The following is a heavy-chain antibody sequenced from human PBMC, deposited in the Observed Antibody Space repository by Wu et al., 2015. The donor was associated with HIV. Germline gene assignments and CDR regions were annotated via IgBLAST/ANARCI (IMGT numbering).Heavy chain of an antibody. CDR2: TNPSGGNT. CDR3: ARELYGAVSGLSMDV. D-gene: IGHD3-16*01. Sequence: QVQVVQSGTXVKKPGTSVTMSCETSGYTFSNHNLHWVRQAPGQGLEWVGMTNPSGGNTRFAQRFRGRITMTRDTSTGTVNLHLSNLKYEDTAIYHCARELYGAVSGLSMDVWGRGTTVIVS. CDR1: GYTFSNHN. V-gene: IGHV1-46*01. J-gene: IGHJ6*03.